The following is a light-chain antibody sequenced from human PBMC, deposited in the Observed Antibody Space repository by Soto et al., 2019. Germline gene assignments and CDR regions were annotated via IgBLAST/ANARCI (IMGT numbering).Light chain of an antibody. J-gene: IGKJ3*01. Sequence: DIVMTQSPDSLGVSLGERATINCKSSQSVLYTSNNQNYLAWYQQKSGQPPKLLIYGASVRESGVPARFSGGGSGTDFTLTINGLQADDVAVYYCQQYYLVPFTFGPGTKVDIK. CDR1: QSVLYTSNNQNY. CDR3: QQYYLVPFT. CDR2: GAS. V-gene: IGKV4-1*01.